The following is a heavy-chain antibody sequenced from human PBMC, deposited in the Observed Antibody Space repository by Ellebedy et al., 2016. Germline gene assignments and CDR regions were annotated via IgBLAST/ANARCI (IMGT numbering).Heavy chain of an antibody. Sequence: ASVKVSCXASGYTFTSYGISWVRQAPGQGLEWMGWISAYNGNTNYAQKLQGRVTMTTDTSTSTAYMELRSLRSDDTAVYYCARTDYVWGSPPPGGMDVWGQGTTVTVSS. CDR2: ISAYNGNT. CDR3: ARTDYVWGSPPPGGMDV. J-gene: IGHJ6*02. V-gene: IGHV1-18*01. CDR1: GYTFTSYG. D-gene: IGHD3-16*01.